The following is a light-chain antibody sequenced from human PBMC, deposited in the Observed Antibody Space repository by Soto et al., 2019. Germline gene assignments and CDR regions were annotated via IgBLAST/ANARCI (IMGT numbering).Light chain of an antibody. CDR1: TSNIGTFY. V-gene: IGLV1-47*02. Sequence: QSVLTQPPSASSTPGQTVTISCFGSTSNIGTFYVYWYQHLPGTAPKLLIYLGDQRASGVSDRFSGSKSGTSASLAINGLRSDDEADYYCAAWDDNLNAYVFGSGTKVTVL. CDR2: LGD. CDR3: AAWDDNLNAYV. J-gene: IGLJ1*01.